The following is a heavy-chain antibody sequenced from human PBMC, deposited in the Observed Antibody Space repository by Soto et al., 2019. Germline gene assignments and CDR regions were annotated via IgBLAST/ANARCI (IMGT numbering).Heavy chain of an antibody. CDR2: ISSSSSYI. CDR1: GFTFSSYS. J-gene: IGHJ4*02. V-gene: IGHV3-21*01. D-gene: IGHD4-17*01. Sequence: GGSLRLSCAASGFTFSSYSMNWVRQAPGKGLEWVSSISSSSSYIYYADSVKGRFTISRDNAKNSLYLQMNSLRAEDTAVYYCARDGATVTEPFIFDYWGQGTLVTVSS. CDR3: ARDGATVTEPFIFDY.